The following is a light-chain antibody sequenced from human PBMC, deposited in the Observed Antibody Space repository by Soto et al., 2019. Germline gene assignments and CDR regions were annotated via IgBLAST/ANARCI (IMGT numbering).Light chain of an antibody. CDR3: QQGS. Sequence: EIVLTQSPATLSLSPGERATLSCRASQSVSSYLAWYQQKPGQAPRLLIYDASNRATGIPARFSGSGSGTAFTLTISRLEPEDFAVYYCQQGSLGGGTTVEIK. CDR1: QSVSSY. J-gene: IGKJ4*01. V-gene: IGKV3-11*01. CDR2: DAS.